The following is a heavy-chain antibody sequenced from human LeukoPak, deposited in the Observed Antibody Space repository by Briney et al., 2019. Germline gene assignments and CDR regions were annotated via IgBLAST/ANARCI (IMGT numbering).Heavy chain of an antibody. CDR2: INPNSGGT. V-gene: IGHV1-2*02. D-gene: IGHD2-2*01. J-gene: IGHJ4*02. CDR1: GYTFTGYY. CDR3: AREDCSSTSCYLVSGYFDY. Sequence: ASVKVSCKASGYTFTGYYMHWVRQAPGQGLEWMGWINPNSGGTNYAQKFQGRVTMTRDTSISTAYMEPSRLRSDDTAVYYCAREDCSSTSCYLVSGYFDYWGQGTLVTVSS.